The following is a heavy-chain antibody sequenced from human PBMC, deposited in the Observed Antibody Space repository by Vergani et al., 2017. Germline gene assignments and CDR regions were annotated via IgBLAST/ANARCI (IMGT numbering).Heavy chain of an antibody. Sequence: EVELVQSGPEMRKPGESLKISCKGSEYSFGNYWIGWVRQMPGKGLEWMVIIYPADSDTRYSPSFQGQVTIAADKSISTAFLQWDSLKASDTALYYCARQTAYTDSWGQGTLVTVSS. V-gene: IGHV5-51*01. CDR1: EYSFGNYW. CDR2: IYPADSDT. CDR3: ARQTAYTDS. J-gene: IGHJ4*02. D-gene: IGHD3-16*01.